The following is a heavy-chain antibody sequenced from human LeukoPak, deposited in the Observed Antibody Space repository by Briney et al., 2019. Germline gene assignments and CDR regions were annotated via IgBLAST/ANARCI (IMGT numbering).Heavy chain of an antibody. Sequence: SETLSLTCTVSGGSISSHYWSWIRQPPGKGREWIGYIYYSGSTNYNPSLKSRVTISVDTSKNQFSLKLSSATAADTAVYYCARGYGQGYDAFDIWGQGTMVTVSS. CDR2: IYYSGST. CDR1: GGSISSHY. V-gene: IGHV4-59*11. CDR3: ARGYGQGYDAFDI. J-gene: IGHJ3*02. D-gene: IGHD4-17*01.